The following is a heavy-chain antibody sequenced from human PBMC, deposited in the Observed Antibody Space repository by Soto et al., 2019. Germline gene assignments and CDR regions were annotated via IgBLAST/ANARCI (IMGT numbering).Heavy chain of an antibody. V-gene: IGHV3-73*01. D-gene: IGHD6-13*01. CDR1: GFTFSGSA. CDR2: IRSKANSYAT. J-gene: IGHJ6*03. CDR3: TRLSLIAAAGHYYYYMDV. Sequence: GGSLRLSCAASGFTFSGSAMHWVRQASGKGLEWVGRIRSKANSYATAYAASVKGRFTISRDDSKNTAYLQMNSLKTEDTAVYYCTRLSLIAAAGHYYYYMDVWGKGTTVTVSS.